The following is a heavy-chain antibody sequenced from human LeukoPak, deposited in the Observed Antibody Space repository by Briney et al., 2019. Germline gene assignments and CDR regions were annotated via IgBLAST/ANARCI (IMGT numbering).Heavy chain of an antibody. CDR3: ARAYYGDYGFDP. Sequence: ASVKVSRKASGYTFTSYYMHWVRQAPGQGLEWMGIINPSGGSTSYAQKFQGRVTMTRDTSTSTVYMELSSLRSEDTAVYYCARAYYGDYGFDPWGQGTLVTVSS. J-gene: IGHJ5*02. CDR1: GYTFTSYY. D-gene: IGHD4-17*01. CDR2: INPSGGST. V-gene: IGHV1-46*01.